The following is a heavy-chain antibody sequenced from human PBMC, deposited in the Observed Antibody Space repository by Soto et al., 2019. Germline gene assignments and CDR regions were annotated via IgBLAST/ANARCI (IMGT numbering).Heavy chain of an antibody. V-gene: IGHV3-7*01. CDR3: GTDQWGGAFEI. CDR1: GFTLSTYW. J-gene: IGHJ3*02. D-gene: IGHD3-10*01. Sequence: GGSLRLSCAASGFTLSTYWMAWLRQTPGKGLEFVANIRPDGNEINYVDSVKGRFTISRDDAKNSVFLQMHSLRDDDTAVYYCGTDQWGGAFEIGGKGTTVTVSS. CDR2: IRPDGNEI.